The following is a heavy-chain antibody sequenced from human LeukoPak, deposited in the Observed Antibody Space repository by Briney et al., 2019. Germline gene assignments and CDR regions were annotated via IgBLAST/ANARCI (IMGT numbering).Heavy chain of an antibody. CDR1: GFTFDDHG. D-gene: IGHD3-22*01. CDR3: ARPTTYDSSGYAFNI. Sequence: PGGSLRLSCAASGFTFDDHGMSWVRQAPGKGLEWVSGINWNGGSTGYTDSVKGRFTISRDNAKRSLYLQMNSLRVEDTALYYCARPTTYDSSGYAFNIWGRGTMVTVSS. CDR2: INWNGGST. V-gene: IGHV3-20*04. J-gene: IGHJ3*02.